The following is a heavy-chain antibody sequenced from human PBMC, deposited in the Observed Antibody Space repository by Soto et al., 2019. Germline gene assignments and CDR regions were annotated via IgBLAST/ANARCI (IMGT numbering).Heavy chain of an antibody. D-gene: IGHD3-16*02. CDR2: INHSGST. V-gene: IGHV4-34*01. Sequence: PSETLSLTCAVYGGSFSGYYWSWIRQPPGKGLEWIGEINHSGSTNYNPSLKSRVTISVDTSKNQFSLKLSSVTAADTAVYYCASLKAPSFFKYYYYYCEVVCGKGTPVNVSS. CDR1: GGSFSGYY. CDR3: ASLKAPSFFKYYYYYCEVV. J-gene: IGHJ6*03.